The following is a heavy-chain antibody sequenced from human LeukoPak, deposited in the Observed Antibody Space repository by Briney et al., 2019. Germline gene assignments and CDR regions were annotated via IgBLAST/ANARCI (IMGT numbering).Heavy chain of an antibody. J-gene: IGHJ4*02. CDR3: ARDNRYCTTTSCYSHYYFDY. D-gene: IGHD2-2*01. V-gene: IGHV3-11*04. CDR2: ISNSGTTI. Sequence: PGGSLRLSCAASGFTFSDFYMSWIRQAPGKGLEWVSYISNSGTTIYYADSVKGRFTISRDNAKNSLSLQMNSLRAEDTAVYYCARDNRYCTTTSCYSHYYFDYWGQGTLVTVSS. CDR1: GFTFSDFY.